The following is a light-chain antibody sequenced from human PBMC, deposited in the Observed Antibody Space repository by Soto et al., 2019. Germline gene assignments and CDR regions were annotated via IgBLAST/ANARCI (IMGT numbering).Light chain of an antibody. J-gene: IGKJ2*01. V-gene: IGKV1-33*01. Sequence: DIQMTQSPSSLSASVGDRVTITCQASQDISNYLNWYQQKPGKAPKLLIYDASILETGVTSRFSGSGSVTDFTFTISSLQPEDIATYYFNKYDKLPSYTFGQGTKLEIK. CDR3: NKYDKLPSYT. CDR1: QDISNY. CDR2: DAS.